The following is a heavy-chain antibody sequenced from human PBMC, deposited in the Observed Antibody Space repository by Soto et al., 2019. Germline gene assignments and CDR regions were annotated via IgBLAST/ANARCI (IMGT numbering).Heavy chain of an antibody. CDR3: AKTYYDILSGYGDAFDS. J-gene: IGHJ3*02. V-gene: IGHV3-9*01. CDR2: ISWNSGSI. D-gene: IGHD3-9*01. CDR1: GFTFDDYA. Sequence: EVQLVESGGGLVQPGRSLRLSCAASGFTFDDYAMHWVRQAPGKGLEWVSGISWNSGSIGYADSVKGRFTISRDNAKNSLYLQMNSLRAEDTALYYCAKTYYDILSGYGDAFDSWGQVTMVTVCS.